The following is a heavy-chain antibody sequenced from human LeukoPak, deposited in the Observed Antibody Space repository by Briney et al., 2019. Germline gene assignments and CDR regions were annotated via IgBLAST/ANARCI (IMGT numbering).Heavy chain of an antibody. D-gene: IGHD2-15*01. CDR3: ARRDGGSCLDY. CDR2: ISYDGTNK. Sequence: PGGSLRVSCAASGFTFSNYNMHWVRQAPGKGLEWVGLISYDGTNKFYADSVKGRFTISRDNSKNTLYLQMNSLRGDDTAVYYCARRDGGSCLDYWGQGTLVT. V-gene: IGHV3-30-3*01. CDR1: GFTFSNYN. J-gene: IGHJ4*02.